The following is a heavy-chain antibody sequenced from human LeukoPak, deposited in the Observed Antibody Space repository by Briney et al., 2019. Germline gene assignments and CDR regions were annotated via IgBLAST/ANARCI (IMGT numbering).Heavy chain of an antibody. CDR3: ARVGDYGDYIDY. V-gene: IGHV3-21*01. D-gene: IGHD4-17*01. CDR1: GFTFSSYS. Sequence: GGSLRLSCAASGFTFSSYSMNWVRQAPVKGLEWVSSISSSSSYTYYADSVEGRFTISRDNAKNSLYLQMNSLRAEDTAVYYCARVGDYGDYIDYWGQGTLVTVSS. CDR2: ISSSSSYT. J-gene: IGHJ4*02.